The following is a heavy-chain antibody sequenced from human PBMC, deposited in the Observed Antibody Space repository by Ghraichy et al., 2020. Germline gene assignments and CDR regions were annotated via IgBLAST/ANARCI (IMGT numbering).Heavy chain of an antibody. CDR1: GFTFSSYA. J-gene: IGHJ5*02. Sequence: GESLNISCAASGFTFSSYAMSWVRQAPGKGLEWVSAISGSGGSTYYADSVKGRFTISRDNSKNTLYLQMKSLRAEATAVYYCAKANGGNSPPWFDPWGQGTLVTVSS. CDR3: AKANGGNSPPWFDP. CDR2: ISGSGGST. V-gene: IGHV3-23*01. D-gene: IGHD4-23*01.